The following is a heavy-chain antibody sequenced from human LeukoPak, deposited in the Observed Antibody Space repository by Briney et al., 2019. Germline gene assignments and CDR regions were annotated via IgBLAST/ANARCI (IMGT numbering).Heavy chain of an antibody. D-gene: IGHD3-9*01. CDR3: ARGPLLTGYQD. J-gene: IGHJ4*02. CDR1: GGSFRGYY. Sequence: SETLSLTCAVYGGSFRGYYWSWIRQPPGKGLEWIGEINHSGSTNYNPSLKSRVTISVDTSKNQFSLKLSSVTAADTAVYYCARGPLLTGYQDWGQGTLVTVSS. V-gene: IGHV4-34*01. CDR2: INHSGST.